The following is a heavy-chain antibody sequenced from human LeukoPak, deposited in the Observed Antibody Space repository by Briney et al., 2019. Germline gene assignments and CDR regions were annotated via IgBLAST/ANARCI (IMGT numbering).Heavy chain of an antibody. CDR1: GFTFSSYW. V-gene: IGHV3-7*01. D-gene: IGHD3-3*01. CDR3: ARVLEWLSSPFDY. J-gene: IGHJ4*02. CDR2: IKQGGSEK. Sequence: GGSLRLSCAASGFTFSSYWMSWVRPAPGRGLEWVANIKQGGSEKYYVDSVKGRFTISRDNAKNSLYLQMNSLRAEDTAVYYWARVLEWLSSPFDYWGQGTLVTVSS.